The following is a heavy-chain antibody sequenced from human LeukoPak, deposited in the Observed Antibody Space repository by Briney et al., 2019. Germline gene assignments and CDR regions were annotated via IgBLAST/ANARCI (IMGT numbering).Heavy chain of an antibody. V-gene: IGHV5-51*01. CDR2: IYPGDSDT. Sequence: GESLKISCKGSGYSFTSYWIGWVRQMPGKGLEWMGIIYPGDSDTRYSPSFQGQVTISADKSISTAYLQWSSLKAPDTAMYYCARSVMARGVYWFDPWGQGTLVIVSS. J-gene: IGHJ5*02. CDR1: GYSFTSYW. D-gene: IGHD3-10*01. CDR3: ARSVMARGVYWFDP.